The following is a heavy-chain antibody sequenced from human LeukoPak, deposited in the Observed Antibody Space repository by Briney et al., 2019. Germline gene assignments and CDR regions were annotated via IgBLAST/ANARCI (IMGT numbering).Heavy chain of an antibody. V-gene: IGHV4-59*08. CDR2: IYYSGST. CDR1: GGSITSYY. J-gene: IGHJ6*03. Sequence: PSETLSLTCTVSGGSITSYYWSWIRQPPGKGLEWIGYIYYSGSTNYNPSLKSRVTISVDTSKNQFSLILSSVTAADTAVYYCARRQVAVGTYYYYYMDVWGKGTTVTVSS. CDR3: ARRQVAVGTYYYYYMDV. D-gene: IGHD6-13*01.